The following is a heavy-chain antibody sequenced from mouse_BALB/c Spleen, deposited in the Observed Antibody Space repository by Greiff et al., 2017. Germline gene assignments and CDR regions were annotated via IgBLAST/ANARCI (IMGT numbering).Heavy chain of an antibody. CDR2: IDPSDSYT. CDR1: GYTFTSYW. CDR3: APDYYGRGDY. V-gene: IGHV1-69*02. J-gene: IGHJ2*01. D-gene: IGHD1-1*01. Sequence: QVQLQQPGAELVKPGASVKLSCKASGYTFTSYWMHWVKQRPGQGLEWIGEIDPSDSYTNYNQKFKGKATLTVDKSSSTAYMQLSSLTSEDSAVYYCAPDYYGRGDYWGQGTTLTVSS.